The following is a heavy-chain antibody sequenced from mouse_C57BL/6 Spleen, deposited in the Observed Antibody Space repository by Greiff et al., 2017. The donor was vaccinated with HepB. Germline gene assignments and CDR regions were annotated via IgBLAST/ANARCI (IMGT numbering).Heavy chain of an antibody. CDR1: GYAFSSSW. J-gene: IGHJ2*01. D-gene: IGHD2-4*01. V-gene: IGHV1-82*01. Sequence: QVQLQQSGPELVKPGASVKISCKASGYAFSSSWMNWVKQRPGKGLEWIGRIYPGDGDTNYNGKFKGKATLTADKSSSTAYMQLSSLLSEDSAVYFCARERGYDYDSYFDDWGQGTTLTVSS. CDR3: ARERGYDYDSYFDD. CDR2: IYPGDGDT.